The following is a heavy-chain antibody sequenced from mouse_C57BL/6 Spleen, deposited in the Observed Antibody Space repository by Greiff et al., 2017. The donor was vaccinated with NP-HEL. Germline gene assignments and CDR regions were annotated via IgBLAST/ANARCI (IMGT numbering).Heavy chain of an antibody. Sequence: QVQLQQPGAELVRPGSSVKLSCKASGYTFTSYWMHWVKQRPIQGLEWIGNIDPSDSETHYNQKFKDKATLTVDKSSSTAYMQLSSLTSEDSAVYYCARDYSNHWYFDVWGTGTTVTVSS. CDR3: ARDYSNHWYFDV. CDR2: IDPSDSET. D-gene: IGHD2-5*01. CDR1: GYTFTSYW. V-gene: IGHV1-52*01. J-gene: IGHJ1*03.